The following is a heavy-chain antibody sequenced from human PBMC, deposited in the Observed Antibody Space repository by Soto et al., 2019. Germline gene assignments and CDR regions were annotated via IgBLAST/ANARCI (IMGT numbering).Heavy chain of an antibody. CDR2: IKEDGSEK. D-gene: IGHD2-2*01. Sequence: EVQLVESGGGLVQPGGSLRLSCAASAFTFGNYWMSWVRQAPGKGLECVAKIKEDGSEKYYVDSVKGRFAISRDNANNSVYLQMNSLTVEDTAMYYCARASSGTSGAIACWGQGTLVTVSS. J-gene: IGHJ4*02. CDR3: ARASSGTSGAIAC. V-gene: IGHV3-7*04. CDR1: AFTFGNYW.